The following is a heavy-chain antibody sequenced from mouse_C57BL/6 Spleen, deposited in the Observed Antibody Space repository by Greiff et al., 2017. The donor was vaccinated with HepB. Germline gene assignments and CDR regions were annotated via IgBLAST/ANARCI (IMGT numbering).Heavy chain of an antibody. D-gene: IGHD1-1*01. CDR1: GYTFTDYN. CDR2: INPNNGGT. V-gene: IGHV1-18*01. CDR3: ARVEATVVAYYFDY. J-gene: IGHJ2*01. Sequence: EVQLQESGPELVKPGASVKIPCKASGYTFTDYNMDWVKQSHGKSLEWIGDINPNNGGTIYNQKFKGKATLTVDKSSSTAYMELRSLTSEDTAVYYCARVEATVVAYYFDYWGQGTTLTVSS.